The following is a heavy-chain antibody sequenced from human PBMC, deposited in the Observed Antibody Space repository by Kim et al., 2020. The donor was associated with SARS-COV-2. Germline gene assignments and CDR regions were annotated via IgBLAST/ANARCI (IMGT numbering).Heavy chain of an antibody. CDR2: FYTSGST. CDR1: GGSISDYY. V-gene: IGHV4-4*07. Sequence: SETLSLTCTVSGGSISDYYWSWIRQPAGKGLEWIGRFYTSGSTDYNPSLKSRVTMSVDTSKNQFSLNLRSVTAADTAVYYCARGPPPDFDYWGQGTLVTVSS. J-gene: IGHJ4*02. CDR3: ARGPPPDFDY.